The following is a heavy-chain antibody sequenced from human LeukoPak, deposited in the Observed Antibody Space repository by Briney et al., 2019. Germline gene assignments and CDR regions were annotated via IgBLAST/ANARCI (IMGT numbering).Heavy chain of an antibody. CDR1: GFTFSSYA. Sequence: QAGGSLRLSCAASGFTFSSYAMHWVRQAPGKGLEWVAVISYDGSNKYYADSVKGRFTISRDNSKNTLYLQMNSLRAEDTAVYYCARDSPGGLQEYWGQGTLVTVSS. CDR2: ISYDGSNK. J-gene: IGHJ4*02. D-gene: IGHD5-24*01. V-gene: IGHV3-30-3*01. CDR3: ARDSPGGLQEY.